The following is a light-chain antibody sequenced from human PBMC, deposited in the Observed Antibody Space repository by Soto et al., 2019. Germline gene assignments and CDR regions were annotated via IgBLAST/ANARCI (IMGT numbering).Light chain of an antibody. CDR3: CSYAGSQTWV. Sequence: QSVLTQPRSVSGSPGQSVTISCTGTSSDIGGYNYVSWYQQHPGKAPELIIFDVTKRPSGVPVRFSGSKSGNTASLTISGLQAEDETDYYCCSYAGSQTWVFGGGTQLTVL. J-gene: IGLJ7*01. V-gene: IGLV2-11*01. CDR2: DVT. CDR1: SSDIGGYNY.